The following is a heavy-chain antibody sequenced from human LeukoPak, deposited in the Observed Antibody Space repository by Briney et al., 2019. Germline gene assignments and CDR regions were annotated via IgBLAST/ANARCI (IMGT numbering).Heavy chain of an antibody. CDR2: IYSGGST. Sequence: GGSLRLSCAASGFTVSSNYMSWVRQAPGKGLEWVSVIYSGGSTYCADSVKGRFTISRDNSKNTLYLQMNSLRAEDTAVYYCARANYGSGSRGWFDPWGQGTLVTVSS. V-gene: IGHV3-53*01. J-gene: IGHJ5*02. CDR1: GFTVSSNY. D-gene: IGHD3-10*01. CDR3: ARANYGSGSRGWFDP.